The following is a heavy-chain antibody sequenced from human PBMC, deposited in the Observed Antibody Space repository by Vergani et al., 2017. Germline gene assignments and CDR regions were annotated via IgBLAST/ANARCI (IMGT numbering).Heavy chain of an antibody. CDR1: GGSFSGYY. V-gene: IGHV4-34*01. D-gene: IGHD3-10*01. CDR3: ASDPYDYVSGSYYQYYNYYGMDG. Sequence: QVQLQQWGAGLLKPSETLSLTCAVYGGSFSGYYWSWIRQPPGKGLEWIGEINHSGSTNYNPSLKSRVTISVDTSKNQFSLKLSSVTAADTAVYYCASDPYDYVSGSYYQYYNYYGMDGWGQGTTVTV. J-gene: IGHJ6*02. CDR2: INHSGST.